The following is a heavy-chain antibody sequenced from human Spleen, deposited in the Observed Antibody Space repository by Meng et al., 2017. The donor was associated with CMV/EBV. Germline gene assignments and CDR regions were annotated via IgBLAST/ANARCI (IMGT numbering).Heavy chain of an antibody. CDR2: ISGSGSTI. V-gene: IGHV3-11*01. CDR3: VRDYKGGYYDILIRGYYFGMDV. CDR1: GFSFSDYY. D-gene: IGHD3-9*01. J-gene: IGHJ6*02. Sequence: GESLKISCAASGFSFSDYYMSWIRQAPGKGLEWISYISGSGSTIYYADSVKGRFTISRDNAKNSLYLQMNSLRAEDTAVYYCVRDYKGGYYDILIRGYYFGMDVWGQGTTVTVS.